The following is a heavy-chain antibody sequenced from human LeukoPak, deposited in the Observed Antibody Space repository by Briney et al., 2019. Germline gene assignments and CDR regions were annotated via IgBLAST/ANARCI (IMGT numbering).Heavy chain of an antibody. CDR1: GGTFSSYA. CDR2: IIPIFGTA. V-gene: IGHV1-69*05. J-gene: IGHJ6*02. CDR3: ARDGRFVAADFYYGMDV. D-gene: IGHD6-13*01. Sequence: SVKVSCKASGGTFSSYAISWVRQAPGQGLEWMGGIIPIFGTANYAQKFQGRVTLTRDTSASTAYMELSSLRSEDTAVYYCARDGRFVAADFYYGMDVWGQGTTVTVSS.